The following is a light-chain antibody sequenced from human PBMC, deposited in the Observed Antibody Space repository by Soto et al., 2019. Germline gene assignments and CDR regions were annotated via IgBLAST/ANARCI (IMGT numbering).Light chain of an antibody. V-gene: IGLV2-14*01. J-gene: IGLJ1*01. CDR2: EVS. CDR3: ISYTSDDVRYV. CDR1: NSDVGIYDF. Sequence: QSVLTQPASVSGTPGQSITIPCTGSNSDVGIYDFVSWYQHHPGRAPKLIVSEVSHRPSGVSNRFSGSKSGNTASLTISGLQSEDEADYYCISYTSDDVRYVFGTGTKV.